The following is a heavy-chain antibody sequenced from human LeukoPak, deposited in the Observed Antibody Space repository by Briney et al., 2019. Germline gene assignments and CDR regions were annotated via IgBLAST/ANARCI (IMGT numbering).Heavy chain of an antibody. CDR1: GDSISSSSYY. CDR2: IYYRGST. Sequence: PSETRSLTCTISGDSISSSSYYWGWIRQPPGKGLEWIGDIYYRGSTYYSPSLKSRVSISIDTSNNQFSLTLNSVTAADTTLYFCARRRYYDSTGYLDWGQGTLVTVSS. V-gene: IGHV4-39*01. CDR3: ARRRYYDSTGYLD. J-gene: IGHJ1*01. D-gene: IGHD3-22*01.